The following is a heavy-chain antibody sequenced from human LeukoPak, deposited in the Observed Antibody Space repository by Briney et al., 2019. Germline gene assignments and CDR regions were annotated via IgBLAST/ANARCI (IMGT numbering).Heavy chain of an antibody. CDR1: GFTFSTYA. CDR2: ISGSGAKT. V-gene: IGHV3-23*01. J-gene: IGHJ4*02. Sequence: GGSVRLSCAASGFTFSTYAMNWVRQAPGKGLEWVSAISGSGAKTYYADFVKGRFTISRDNSKNTLYLQMNSLRAEDTAVYYCAKEYSGSFSPFPSYFDYWGQGTLVTVSS. D-gene: IGHD1-26*01. CDR3: AKEYSGSFSPFPSYFDY.